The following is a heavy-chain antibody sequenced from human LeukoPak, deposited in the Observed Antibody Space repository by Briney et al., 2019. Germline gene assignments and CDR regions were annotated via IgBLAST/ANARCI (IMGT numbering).Heavy chain of an antibody. Sequence: SETLSLTCTVSGGSISSYYWSWIRQPPGKGLEWIGYIYYSGSTNYNPSLKSRVTISVDTSKNQFSLKLSSVTAADTAVYYCARGERYYYGSGPFDYWGQGTLVTVSS. J-gene: IGHJ4*02. CDR1: GGSISSYY. CDR2: IYYSGST. CDR3: ARGERYYYGSGPFDY. D-gene: IGHD3-10*01. V-gene: IGHV4-59*01.